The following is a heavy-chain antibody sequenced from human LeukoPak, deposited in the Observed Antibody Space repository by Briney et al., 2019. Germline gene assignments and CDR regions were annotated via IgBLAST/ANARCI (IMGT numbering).Heavy chain of an antibody. CDR1: GFTFSSYA. CDR3: AKAGSSVSRTFDP. D-gene: IGHD2-2*01. Sequence: PGGSLRLSCAASGFTFSSYAMRWVRQAPGKGLEWVSGISGPGDKTDYADSVKGRFTISRDNSENTVSLQMNSLTGEDTAVHYCAKAGSSVSRTFDPWGQGTLVTVSS. V-gene: IGHV3-23*01. J-gene: IGHJ5*02. CDR2: ISGPGDKT.